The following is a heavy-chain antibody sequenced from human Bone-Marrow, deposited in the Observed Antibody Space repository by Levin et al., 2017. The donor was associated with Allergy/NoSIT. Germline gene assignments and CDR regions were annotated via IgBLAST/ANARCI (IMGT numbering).Heavy chain of an antibody. CDR1: GFTFSSYA. CDR2: ISYDGSNK. CDR3: ARDRPWDVDIVATAFDY. Sequence: GGSLRLSCAASGFTFSSYAMHWVRQAPGKGLEWVAVISYDGSNKYYADSVKGRFTISRDNSKNTLYLQMNSLRAEDTAVYYCARDRPWDVDIVATAFDYWGQGTLVTVSS. D-gene: IGHD5-12*01. V-gene: IGHV3-30-3*01. J-gene: IGHJ4*02.